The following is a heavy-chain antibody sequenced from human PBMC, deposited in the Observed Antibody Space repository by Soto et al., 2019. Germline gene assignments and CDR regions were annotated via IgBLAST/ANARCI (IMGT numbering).Heavy chain of an antibody. CDR1: GGTFSSYA. CDR2: IIPIFGTA. J-gene: IGHJ6*02. V-gene: IGHV1-69*13. Sequence: SVKVSCKASGGTFSSYAISWVRQAPGQGLEWMGGIIPIFGTANYAQKFQGRVTITADESTSTAYMELSSLRSEDTAVYYCASNLYYYYGMDVWGQAPTVTVSS. CDR3: ASNLYYYYGMDV.